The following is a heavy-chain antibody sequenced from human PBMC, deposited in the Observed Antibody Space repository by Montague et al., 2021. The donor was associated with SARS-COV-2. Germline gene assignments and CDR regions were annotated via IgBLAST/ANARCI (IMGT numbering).Heavy chain of an antibody. Sequence: SETLSLTCTVPGGSISSSSYYWGWIRQPPGKGLEWIGSIYYSGSTYYXXXLKSRVTISVDTSKNQFSLKLRSVTAADTAVYYCARHDDILTTYYYYYGMDVWGQGTTVTVSS. V-gene: IGHV4-39*01. J-gene: IGHJ6*02. CDR3: ARHDDILTTYYYYYGMDV. D-gene: IGHD3-9*01. CDR1: GGSISSSSYY. CDR2: IYYSGST.